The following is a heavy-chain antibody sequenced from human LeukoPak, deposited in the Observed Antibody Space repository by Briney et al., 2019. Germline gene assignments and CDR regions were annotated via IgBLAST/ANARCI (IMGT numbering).Heavy chain of an antibody. D-gene: IGHD3-10*01. CDR1: GGSISSYY. CDR2: IYYSGST. CDR3: ARDGYYGTGSGGYFQH. J-gene: IGHJ1*01. V-gene: IGHV4-59*01. Sequence: PSETLSLTCTVSGGSISSYYWSWIRQPPGKGLEWIGYIYYSGSTNYNPSLKSRVTMTRDTSTSTVYMELSSLRSEDTAVYYCARDGYYGTGSGGYFQHWGQGTLVTVSS.